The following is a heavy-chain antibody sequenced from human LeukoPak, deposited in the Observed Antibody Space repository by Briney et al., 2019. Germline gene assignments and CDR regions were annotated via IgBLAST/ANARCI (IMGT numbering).Heavy chain of an antibody. CDR1: GFTFSGYA. Sequence: GGSLRLSCAASGFTFSGYAMSWVRQAPGEGLEWVSIISGSGSSTNYADSVKGRFTISRDNSKNTLYLQMNSLRAEDTAVYYCARDFGSITALRGFDYWGQGTLVTVSS. CDR3: ARDFGSITALRGFDY. CDR2: ISGSGSST. V-gene: IGHV3-23*01. D-gene: IGHD6-6*01. J-gene: IGHJ4*02.